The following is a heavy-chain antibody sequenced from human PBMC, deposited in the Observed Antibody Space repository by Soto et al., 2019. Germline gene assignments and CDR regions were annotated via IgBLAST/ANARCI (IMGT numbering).Heavy chain of an antibody. D-gene: IGHD6-19*01. Sequence: QVQLVQSGAEVKKPGSSVKVSCKASGGTFSSYAISWVRQAPGQGLEWVGGLIRIFGTANYAHKFQGSVTITADESRSTAYMEVSRLRSVDTAVYYCARLPVADLYRDYWGQGTVVTVSS. J-gene: IGHJ4*02. CDR1: GGTFSSYA. CDR3: ARLPVADLYRDY. CDR2: LIRIFGTA. V-gene: IGHV1-69*12.